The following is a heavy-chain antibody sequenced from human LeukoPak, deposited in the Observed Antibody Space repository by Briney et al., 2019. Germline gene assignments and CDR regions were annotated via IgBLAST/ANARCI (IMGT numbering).Heavy chain of an antibody. Sequence: GGSLRLSCAASGFTFTTFWMHWVRQAPGKGLVWVSRINHDGSNTNYADSVKGRFTISRDNAKNTVYLQMNSLRAEDTAVYYCVRDWGYDSSGYWQKYFDTWGQGTLVTVSS. V-gene: IGHV3-74*01. D-gene: IGHD3-22*01. CDR3: VRDWGYDSSGYWQKYFDT. J-gene: IGHJ4*02. CDR1: GFTFTTFW. CDR2: INHDGSNT.